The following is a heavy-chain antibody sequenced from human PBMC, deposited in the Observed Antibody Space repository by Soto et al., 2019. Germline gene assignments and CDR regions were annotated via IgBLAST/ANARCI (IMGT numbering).Heavy chain of an antibody. CDR3: ARGTRYCSVGSCSNYYYGMDV. J-gene: IGHJ6*01. V-gene: IGHV4-61*01. Sequence: PSETLSLTCTVSGGSVSSGSYYWSWIRQPPGKGLEWIGYIYYSGSTNYNPSLKSRVTISVDTSKNQFSLKLSSVTAADTAVYYCARGTRYCSVGSCSNYYYGMDVWGQGTTVNVSS. CDR2: IYYSGST. D-gene: IGHD2-15*01. CDR1: GGSVSSGSYY.